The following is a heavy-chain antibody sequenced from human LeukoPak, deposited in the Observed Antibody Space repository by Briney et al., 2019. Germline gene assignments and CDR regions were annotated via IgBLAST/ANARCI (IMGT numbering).Heavy chain of an antibody. V-gene: IGHV3-48*03. CDR1: GFTFSSYE. Sequence: GGSLRLSCAASGFTFSSYEMNWVRQAPGKGLEWVSYTSSSGSTIYYADSVKGRFTISRDNAKNSLYLQMNTLRAEDTAVYYCARGYTYDYVGGWFDPWGQGTLVTVSS. CDR3: ARGYTYDYVGGWFDP. CDR2: TSSSGSTI. J-gene: IGHJ5*02. D-gene: IGHD5-18*01.